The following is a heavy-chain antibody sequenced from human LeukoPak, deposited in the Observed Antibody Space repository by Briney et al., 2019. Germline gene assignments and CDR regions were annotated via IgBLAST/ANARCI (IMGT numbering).Heavy chain of an antibody. CDR3: ARGPAERYSDWLFKPRHNWFDP. D-gene: IGHD3-9*01. CDR2: IIPIFGTA. CDR1: GGTFSSYA. V-gene: IGHV1-69*01. Sequence: GASVKVSCKASGGTFSSYAISWVRQAPGQGVEWMGGIIPIFGTANYAQKFQGRVTITADESTSTAYMELSSLRSEDTAVYYCARGPAERYSDWLFKPRHNWFDPWGQGTLVTVSS. J-gene: IGHJ5*02.